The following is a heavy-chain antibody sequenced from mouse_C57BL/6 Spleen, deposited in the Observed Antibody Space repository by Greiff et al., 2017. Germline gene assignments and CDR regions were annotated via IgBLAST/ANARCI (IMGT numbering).Heavy chain of an antibody. J-gene: IGHJ4*01. D-gene: IGHD1-1*01. CDR3: ARNPFITTVVADAMDY. CDR1: GYAFSSYW. V-gene: IGHV1-80*01. CDR2: IYPGDGDT. Sequence: VQGVESGAELVKPGASVKISCKASGYAFSSYWMNWVKQRPGKGLEWIGQIYPGDGDTNYNGKFKGKATLTADKSSSPAYMQLSSLTSEDSAFYFCARNPFITTVVADAMDYWGQGTSVTVSS.